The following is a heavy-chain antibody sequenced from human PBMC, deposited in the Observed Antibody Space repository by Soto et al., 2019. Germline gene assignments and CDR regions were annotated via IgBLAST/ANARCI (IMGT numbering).Heavy chain of an antibody. CDR2: VSTSGRST. D-gene: IGHD2-15*01. V-gene: IGHV3-64D*06. CDR3: VKQAHGLDGVAFDY. CDR1: GFIFSESP. Sequence: GSLRLSCSASGFIFSESPIYWVRQVPGKGLEAISAVSTSGRSTYYADSVKDRFTISRDNSKNTLFLQMGSLRPEDTAIYYCVKQAHGLDGVAFDYWGQGTQVTVSS. J-gene: IGHJ4*02.